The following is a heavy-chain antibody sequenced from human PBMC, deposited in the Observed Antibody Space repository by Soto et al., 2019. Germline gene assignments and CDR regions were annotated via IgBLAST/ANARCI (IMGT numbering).Heavy chain of an antibody. D-gene: IGHD2-2*01. V-gene: IGHV4-34*01. J-gene: IGHJ4*02. Sequence: PSETLSLTCAVYGGSFSGYYWSWIRQPPGKGLGWIGEINHSGSTNYNPSLKSRVTISVDTSKNQFSLKLSSVTAADTAVYYCARGIRLVRYCSSTSCPRPLDYWGQGTLVTVSS. CDR2: INHSGST. CDR3: ARGIRLVRYCSSTSCPRPLDY. CDR1: GGSFSGYY.